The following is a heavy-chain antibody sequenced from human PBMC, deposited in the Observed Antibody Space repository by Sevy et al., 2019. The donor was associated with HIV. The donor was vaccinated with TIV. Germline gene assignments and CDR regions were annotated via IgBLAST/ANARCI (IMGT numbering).Heavy chain of an antibody. J-gene: IGHJ1*01. D-gene: IGHD3-9*01. Sequence: GGSLRLSCAASGFSFRNYDMHWVRQAPGKGLEWVAVIWYDGFNKHYADSVKGRFTISRDNSQNTLYLQMDSLRDDDTAVYYCARDSGPHYSGITGYQGAEFFQHWGQGTRVTVSS. CDR3: ARDSGPHYSGITGYQGAEFFQH. V-gene: IGHV3-33*01. CDR2: IWYDGFNK. CDR1: GFSFRNYD.